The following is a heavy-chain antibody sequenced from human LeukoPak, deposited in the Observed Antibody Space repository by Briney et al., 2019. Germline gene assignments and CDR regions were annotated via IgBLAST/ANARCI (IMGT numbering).Heavy chain of an antibody. Sequence: ETLSLTCTVSGGSISSYYWSWIRQPPGKGLEWVSYISGSSNTVLYADSVKGRFTSSRDNAKNSLYLQMNSLRDEDTAVYYCAREPPIKDYGMDVWGQGTTVTVSS. J-gene: IGHJ6*02. CDR1: GGSISSYY. D-gene: IGHD2-21*01. CDR3: AREPPIKDYGMDV. V-gene: IGHV3-48*02. CDR2: ISGSSNTV.